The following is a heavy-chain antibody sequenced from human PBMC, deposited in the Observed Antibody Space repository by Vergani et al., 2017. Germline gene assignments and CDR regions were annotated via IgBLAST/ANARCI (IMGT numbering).Heavy chain of an antibody. V-gene: IGHV3-21*01. J-gene: IGHJ3*01. CDR3: ARELGSSGWYGY. Sequence: EVQLLESGGGLVQPGGSLRLSCAASGFTFSSYAMSWVRQAPGKGLEWVSSISSSSSYIYYADSVKGRFTISRDNAKNSLYLQMNSLRAEDTAVYYCARELGSSGWYGYWGQGTMVTVSS. D-gene: IGHD6-19*01. CDR1: GFTFSSYA. CDR2: ISSSSSYI.